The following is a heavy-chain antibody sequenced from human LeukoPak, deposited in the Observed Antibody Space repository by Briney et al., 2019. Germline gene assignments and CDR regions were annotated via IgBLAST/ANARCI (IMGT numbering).Heavy chain of an antibody. CDR2: IMPLFNAA. CDR3: ARVDRYHYYLDV. CDR1: GGTFSSYS. Sequence: SVKVSCKASGGTFSSYSITWVRQAPGQGLEWMGGIMPLFNAANYAQQFQGRVTITTDESTSTAYMELSSLRFEDTAMYYCARVDRYHYYLDVWGKGTTVTVSS. V-gene: IGHV1-69*05. J-gene: IGHJ6*03.